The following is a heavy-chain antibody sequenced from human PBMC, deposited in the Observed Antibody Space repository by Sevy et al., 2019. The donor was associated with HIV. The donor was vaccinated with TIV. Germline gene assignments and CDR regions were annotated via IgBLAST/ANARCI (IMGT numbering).Heavy chain of an antibody. CDR3: AKDSTFVSLYYNSRGYGALRSYFDY. CDR1: GFTFTSYG. D-gene: IGHD3-22*01. J-gene: IGHJ4*02. CDR2: IRDDGSIK. Sequence: GGSLKLSCAASGFTFTSYGMHWVRQAPGKGLEWVAFIRDDGSIKSYAESVKGRVTISRDNSKNTVYLEMDSLTGEDTAVYYCAKDSTFVSLYYNSRGYGALRSYFDYWGQGTLVTVSS. V-gene: IGHV3-30*02.